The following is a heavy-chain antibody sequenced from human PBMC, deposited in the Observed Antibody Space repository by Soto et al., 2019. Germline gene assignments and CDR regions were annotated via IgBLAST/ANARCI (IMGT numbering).Heavy chain of an antibody. V-gene: IGHV3-7*01. Sequence: GGSLRLSCAASGFTFSSYWMSWVRQAPGKGLEWVANIKQDGSEKYYVDSVKGRFTISRDNAKNSLYLQMNSLRAEDTAVYYCARRGTGDEDAFDIWGQGTMVTVSS. CDR1: GFTFSSYW. D-gene: IGHD7-27*01. CDR3: ARRGTGDEDAFDI. CDR2: IKQDGSEK. J-gene: IGHJ3*02.